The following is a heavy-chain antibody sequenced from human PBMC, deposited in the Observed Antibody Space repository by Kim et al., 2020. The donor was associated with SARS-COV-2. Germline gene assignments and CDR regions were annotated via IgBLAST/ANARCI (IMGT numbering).Heavy chain of an antibody. Sequence: NPPIKSRLTISVDTFKNQFSLNLSSVTAADTAVYYCARERRGGYYYYGMDVWGLGTTVTVSS. CDR3: ARERRGGYYYYGMDV. V-gene: IGHV4-59*01. J-gene: IGHJ6*02. D-gene: IGHD3-3*01.